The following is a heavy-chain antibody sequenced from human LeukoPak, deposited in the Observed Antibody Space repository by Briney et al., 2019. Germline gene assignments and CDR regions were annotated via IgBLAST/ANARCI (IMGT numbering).Heavy chain of an antibody. CDR1: GFTFSSYA. CDR2: ISYDGSNK. Sequence: GGSLRLSCAASGFTFSSYAMHWVRQAPGKGLEWVAVISYDGSNKYYADSVKGRFTISRDNSKNTLYLQMNSLRAEDTAVYYCARGLKTGYSGGYYFDYWGQGTLVTVSS. V-gene: IGHV3-30-3*01. D-gene: IGHD3-9*01. J-gene: IGHJ4*02. CDR3: ARGLKTGYSGGYYFDY.